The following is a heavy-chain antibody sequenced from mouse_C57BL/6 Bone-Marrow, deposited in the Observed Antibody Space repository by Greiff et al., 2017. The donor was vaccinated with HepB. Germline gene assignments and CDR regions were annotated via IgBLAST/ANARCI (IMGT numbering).Heavy chain of an antibody. D-gene: IGHD1-1*01. V-gene: IGHV2-6*03. CDR2: IWSDGST. J-gene: IGHJ4*01. CDR3: ARSYYGSSYAMDY. Sequence: VQLQESGPGLVAPSQSLSITCTVSGFSLTSYGVHWVRQPPGKGLEWLVVIWSDGSTTYNSALKSRLSISKDNSKSQVFLKMNSLRTDDTAMYYCARSYYGSSYAMDYWGQGTSVTVSS. CDR1: GFSLTSYG.